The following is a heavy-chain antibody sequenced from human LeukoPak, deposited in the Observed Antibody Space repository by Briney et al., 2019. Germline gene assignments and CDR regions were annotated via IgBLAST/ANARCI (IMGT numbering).Heavy chain of an antibody. Sequence: ASVKVSCKASGYTFSGYYMHWVRQAPGQGLEWMGWINPNSGGTKYAQKFQGRVTMTRDTSISTAYMELTRLTSDDTAVYYCATLRGYSNGPDYWGQGTLVTVSS. V-gene: IGHV1-2*02. CDR2: INPNSGGT. J-gene: IGHJ4*02. CDR3: ATLRGYSNGPDY. D-gene: IGHD5-18*01. CDR1: GYTFSGYY.